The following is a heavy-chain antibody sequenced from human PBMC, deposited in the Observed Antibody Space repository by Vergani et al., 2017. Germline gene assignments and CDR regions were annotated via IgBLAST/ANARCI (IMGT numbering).Heavy chain of an antibody. Sequence: EVQLVESGGGLIQPGGSLRLSCAASGFTVSSNYMSWVRQAPGKGLEWVSVIYSGGSTYYADSVKGRFTISRDNSKNTLYLKMNSLRAEDTAVYYCARETDGGYGDYDSPTHGAFDIWGQGTMVTVSS. J-gene: IGHJ3*02. CDR1: GFTVSSNY. CDR3: ARETDGGYGDYDSPTHGAFDI. D-gene: IGHD4-17*01. CDR2: IYSGGST. V-gene: IGHV3-53*01.